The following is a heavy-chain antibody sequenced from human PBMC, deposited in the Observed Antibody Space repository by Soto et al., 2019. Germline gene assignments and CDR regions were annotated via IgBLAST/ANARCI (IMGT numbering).Heavy chain of an antibody. V-gene: IGHV1-58*01. CDR3: AARSDYDYGWGSYRYTETRPDY. CDR1: GFTFTSSA. D-gene: IGHD3-16*02. Sequence: SVKVSCKASGFTFTSSAVQWVRQARGQRLEWIGWIVVGSGNTNYAQKFQERVTITRDMSTSTAYMELSSLRSEDTAVYYCAARSDYDYGWGSYRYTETRPDYWGQGTLVTVSS. J-gene: IGHJ4*02. CDR2: IVVGSGNT.